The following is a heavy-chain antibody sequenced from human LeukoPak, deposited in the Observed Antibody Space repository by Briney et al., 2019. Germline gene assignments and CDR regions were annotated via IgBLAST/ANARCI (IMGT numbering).Heavy chain of an antibody. J-gene: IGHJ4*02. CDR1: GGTFSSYA. CDR3: ARAHNYGDYKGILDY. CDR2: IIPILGIA. Sequence: GAPVTVSCKASGGTFSSYAISWVRQAPGQGLEWMGRIIPILGIANYAQKFQGRVTITADKSTSTAYMELSSLRSEDTAVYYCARAHNYGDYKGILDYWGQGTLVTVSS. D-gene: IGHD4-17*01. V-gene: IGHV1-69*04.